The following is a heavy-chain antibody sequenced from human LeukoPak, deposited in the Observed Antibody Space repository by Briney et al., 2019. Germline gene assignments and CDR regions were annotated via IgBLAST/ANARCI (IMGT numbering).Heavy chain of an antibody. CDR2: IYPGDSDT. CDR3: ARHAYYYHSSGYYVPFDY. V-gene: IGHV5-51*01. D-gene: IGHD3-22*01. Sequence: GESLTISCKGSGYSFTSYWIGWVRQMPGKGLEWMGIIYPGDSDTRYSPSFQGQVTISADKSISTAYLQWSSLKASDTAMYYCARHAYYYHSSGYYVPFDYWGQGTLVTVSS. J-gene: IGHJ4*02. CDR1: GYSFTSYW.